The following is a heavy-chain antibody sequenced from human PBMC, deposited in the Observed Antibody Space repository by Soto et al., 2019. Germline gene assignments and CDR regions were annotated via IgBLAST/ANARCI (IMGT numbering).Heavy chain of an antibody. V-gene: IGHV1-46*01. J-gene: IGHJ4*02. Sequence: ASVKVSCKASGYIFTSYYMHWLRQAPGQGLERMGTIDPSAGSTTYAQNFQGRVTMTRDTSTSTVYLELNSLRSEDTAVYYCARSPVPTGTTLYYFDYWGQGTLVTVSS. CDR1: GYIFTSYY. CDR2: IDPSAGST. CDR3: ARSPVPTGTTLYYFDY. D-gene: IGHD1-1*01.